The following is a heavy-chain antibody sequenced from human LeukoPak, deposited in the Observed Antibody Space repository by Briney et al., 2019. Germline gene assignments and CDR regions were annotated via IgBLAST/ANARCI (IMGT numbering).Heavy chain of an antibody. CDR3: AASPTYYYGSGEMGAFDI. D-gene: IGHD3-10*01. CDR2: LNWNSGGI. V-gene: IGHV3-9*03. Sequence: GGSLRLSCAASGFTFDDYAMHWVRQAPGKGLEWVSGLNWNSGGIVYADSVKGRFTISRDNAKNSLYLQMNSLRAEDMALYYCAASPTYYYGSGEMGAFDIWGQGTMVTVSS. CDR1: GFTFDDYA. J-gene: IGHJ3*02.